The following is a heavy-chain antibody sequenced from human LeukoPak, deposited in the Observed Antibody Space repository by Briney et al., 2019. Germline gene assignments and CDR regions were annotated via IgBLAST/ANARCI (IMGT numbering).Heavy chain of an antibody. CDR3: AKGGYAFAIAAAGNFDY. CDR2: ISAYNGNT. J-gene: IGHJ4*02. D-gene: IGHD6-13*01. CDR1: GYTFTSYG. V-gene: IGHV1-18*01. Sequence: VASVKVSCKASGYTFTSYGISWVRQAPGQGLEWMGWISAYNGNTNYAQKLQGRVTMTTDTSTSTAYMELRSLRSDDTALYYCAKGGYAFAIAAAGNFDYWGQGTLVTVSS.